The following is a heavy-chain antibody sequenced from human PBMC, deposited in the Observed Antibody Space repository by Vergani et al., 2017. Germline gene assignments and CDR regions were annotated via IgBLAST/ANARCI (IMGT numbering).Heavy chain of an antibody. Sequence: QVQLVESGGGVVQPGRSLRLSCAASGFTFSSYAMHWVRQAPGKGLEWVAVISYDGSNKYYADSVKGRFTISRDNSKNTLYLQMNSLRAEDTAVYYCARDAPSYYYGSGSSRTRDAFDIWGQGTMVTVSS. CDR1: GFTFSSYA. V-gene: IGHV3-30*04. D-gene: IGHD3-10*01. CDR2: ISYDGSNK. CDR3: ARDAPSYYYGSGSSRTRDAFDI. J-gene: IGHJ3*02.